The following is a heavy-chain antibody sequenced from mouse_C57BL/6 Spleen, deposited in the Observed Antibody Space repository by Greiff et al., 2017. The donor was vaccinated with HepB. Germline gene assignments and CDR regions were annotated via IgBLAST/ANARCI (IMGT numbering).Heavy chain of an antibody. CDR3: ARSATMVTGGAMDY. V-gene: IGHV1-72*01. Sequence: QVQLQQSGAELVKPGASVKLSCKASGYTFTSYWMHWVKQRPGRGLEWIGRIDPNSGGTKYNEKFKSKATLTVDKPSSTAYMQLSSLTSEDSAVYYCARSATMVTGGAMDYWGQGTSVTVSS. D-gene: IGHD2-2*01. CDR1: GYTFTSYW. J-gene: IGHJ4*01. CDR2: IDPNSGGT.